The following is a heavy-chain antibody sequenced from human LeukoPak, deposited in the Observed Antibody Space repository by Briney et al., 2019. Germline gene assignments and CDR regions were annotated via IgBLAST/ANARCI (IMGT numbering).Heavy chain of an antibody. CDR3: ASDHYYDILTGYYHQFDY. V-gene: IGHV1-69*13. D-gene: IGHD3-9*01. J-gene: IGHJ4*02. CDR2: IIPIFGTA. CDR1: GGTFSSYA. Sequence: SVKVSCKASGGTFSSYAISWVRQAPGQGLEWMGGIIPIFGTANYAQKFQGRVTITADESTSTAYMELSSLRSEDTAVYYCASDHYYDILTGYYHQFDYWGQGTLVTVSS.